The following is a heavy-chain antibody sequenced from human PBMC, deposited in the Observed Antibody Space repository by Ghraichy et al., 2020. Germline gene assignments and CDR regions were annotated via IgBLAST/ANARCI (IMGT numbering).Heavy chain of an antibody. Sequence: GESLNISCAASGFTFSSYAMSWVRQAPGKGLEWVSAISGSGGSTYYADSVKGRFTISRDNSKNTLYLQMNSLRAEDTAVYYCAKRESSRSLKEYFQHWGQGTLVTVSS. D-gene: IGHD6-13*01. V-gene: IGHV3-23*01. CDR2: ISGSGGST. CDR1: GFTFSSYA. J-gene: IGHJ1*01. CDR3: AKRESSRSLKEYFQH.